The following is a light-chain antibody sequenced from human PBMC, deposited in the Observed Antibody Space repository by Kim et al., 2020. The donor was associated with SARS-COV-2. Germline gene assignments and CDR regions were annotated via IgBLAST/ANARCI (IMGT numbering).Light chain of an antibody. Sequence: QSVTISCTGTSSDVGGYNYVSWYQQHPGTAPKLMIYEVTERPSGVPDRFSGSKSVNTAALTVSGLQAEDEADYYCSSYAGSNNPYVFGTGTKVTVL. V-gene: IGLV2-8*01. J-gene: IGLJ1*01. CDR2: EVT. CDR1: SSDVGGYNY. CDR3: SSYAGSNNPYV.